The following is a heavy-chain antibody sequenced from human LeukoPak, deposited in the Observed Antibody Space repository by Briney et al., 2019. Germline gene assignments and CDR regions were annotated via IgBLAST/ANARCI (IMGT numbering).Heavy chain of an antibody. Sequence: ESGPTVFHPPPPLSLTCTFSGVSPTTRGGGGGWIPQPPVKALEWLALMYWNDDNCYCPSLKRRLTITKGTSKNQVVLTMTNMDPVDTATYYCAHRGGGYSSSWYYFDYWGQGTLVTVSS. J-gene: IGHJ4*02. CDR1: GVSPTTRGGG. D-gene: IGHD6-13*01. CDR3: AHRGGGYSSSWYYFDY. CDR2: MYWNDDN. V-gene: IGHV2-5*01.